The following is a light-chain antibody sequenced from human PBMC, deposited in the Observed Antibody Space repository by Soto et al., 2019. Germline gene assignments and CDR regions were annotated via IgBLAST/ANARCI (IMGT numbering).Light chain of an antibody. CDR3: SSYTSSSTLL. Sequence: QSALTQPASVSGSPGQSITISCTGTSSDVGGYNYVSWYQQHPGKAPKLMIYEVSNRPSGVSNRFSGSKSGNTASLTISGLQAEDEAGYYCSSYTSSSTLLFGGGTKVTVL. V-gene: IGLV2-14*01. CDR2: EVS. J-gene: IGLJ3*02. CDR1: SSDVGGYNY.